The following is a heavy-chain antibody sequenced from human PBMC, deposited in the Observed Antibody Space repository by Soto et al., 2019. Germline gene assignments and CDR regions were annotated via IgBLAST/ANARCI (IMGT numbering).Heavy chain of an antibody. CDR2: ISGSGGST. D-gene: IGHD3-10*01. V-gene: IGHV3-23*01. Sequence: PGGSLRLSCAASGFTFSSYAMSWVRQAPGKGLEWVSAISGSGGSTYYADSVKGRFTISRDNSKNTLYLQMNSLRAEDTAVYYCAKDRVRGVTLYYYYGTDVWGKGTTVTVSS. CDR3: AKDRVRGVTLYYYYGTDV. CDR1: GFTFSSYA. J-gene: IGHJ6*04.